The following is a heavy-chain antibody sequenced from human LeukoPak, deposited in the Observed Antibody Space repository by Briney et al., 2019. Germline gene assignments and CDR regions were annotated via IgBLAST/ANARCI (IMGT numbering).Heavy chain of an antibody. CDR2: INHSGST. D-gene: IGHD3-3*01. CDR3: ARLRRGVVSWQTQNFDY. V-gene: IGHV4-34*01. J-gene: IGHJ4*02. CDR1: LGSFSGYY. Sequence: PSETLSLTCAVYLGSFSGYYWSWIRQPPGKGLEWIGEINHSGSTNYHPSLKRRVTKSVDTSKNQFSLKLSSVTAADTAVYYCARLRRGVVSWQTQNFDYWGQGTLVTVS.